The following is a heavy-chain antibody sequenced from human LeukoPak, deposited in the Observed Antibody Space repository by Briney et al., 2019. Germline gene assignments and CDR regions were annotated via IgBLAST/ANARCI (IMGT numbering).Heavy chain of an antibody. CDR2: ISSSSSYI. CDR1: GFTFSSYG. Sequence: GSLRLSCAASGFTFSSYGMHWVRQAPGKGLEWVSSISSSSSYIYYADSVKGRFTISRDNAKNSLYLQMNSLRAEDTAVYYCARDLGYDSSGYYQKGPFDYWGQGTLVTVSS. J-gene: IGHJ4*02. V-gene: IGHV3-21*01. CDR3: ARDLGYDSSGYYQKGPFDY. D-gene: IGHD3-22*01.